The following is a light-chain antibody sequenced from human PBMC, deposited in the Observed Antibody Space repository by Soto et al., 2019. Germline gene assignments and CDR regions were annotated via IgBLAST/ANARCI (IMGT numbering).Light chain of an antibody. V-gene: IGKV1-5*03. Sequence: DIQMTQSPSTLSASVGDRVTITCRASQSISSWLAWYQQKPGKAPKLLIYKASRLHSGVSSRFSGSESGTEFTLTISSLQPDDFATYYCQHYNSYPWTFGQGTKVDIK. CDR3: QHYNSYPWT. CDR2: KAS. J-gene: IGKJ1*01. CDR1: QSISSW.